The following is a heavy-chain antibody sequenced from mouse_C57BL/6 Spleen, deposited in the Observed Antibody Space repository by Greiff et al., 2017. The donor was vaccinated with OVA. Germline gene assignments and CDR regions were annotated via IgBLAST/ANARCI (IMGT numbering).Heavy chain of an antibody. V-gene: IGHV1-74*01. Sequence: VQLQQSGAELVKPGASVKVSCKASGYTFTSYWMHWVKQRPGQGLEWIGRIHPSDSDTNYNQKFKGKATLTVDKSSSTAYMQLSSLTSEDSAVYDWAIVGGYYDYPAWFAYWGQGTLVTVSA. CDR2: IHPSDSDT. CDR3: AIVGGYYDYPAWFAY. J-gene: IGHJ3*01. CDR1: GYTFTSYW. D-gene: IGHD2-4*01.